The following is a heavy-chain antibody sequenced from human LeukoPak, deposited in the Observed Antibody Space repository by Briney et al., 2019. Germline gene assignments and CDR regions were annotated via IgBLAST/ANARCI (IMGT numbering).Heavy chain of an antibody. Sequence: SETLSLTCAVYGGSFSGYYWSWIRQPPGKGLEWIGEINHSGSTNYNPSLKSRVTISVDTSKNQFSLKLSSVTAADTAVYYCAKGGLQIHFDYWGQGTLVTVPS. CDR1: GGSFSGYY. D-gene: IGHD5-24*01. J-gene: IGHJ4*02. V-gene: IGHV4-34*01. CDR2: INHSGST. CDR3: AKGGLQIHFDY.